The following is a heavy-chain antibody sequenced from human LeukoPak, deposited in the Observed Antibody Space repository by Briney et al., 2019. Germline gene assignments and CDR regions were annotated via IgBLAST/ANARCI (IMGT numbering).Heavy chain of an antibody. CDR1: GFTFSTYH. CDR3: AQGNSDILPPSYKWTPNY. J-gene: IGHJ4*02. D-gene: IGHD3-9*01. CDR2: ITSGGGYT. Sequence: GFLRLSCAASGFTFSTYHMNWVRQAPGKGLEWVSSITSGGGYTYYADSVKGRFTTSRDNAKNLLSLQLSSLRAEDTAVYYCAQGNSDILPPSYKWTPNYWGQGTLSPSPQ. V-gene: IGHV3-21*06.